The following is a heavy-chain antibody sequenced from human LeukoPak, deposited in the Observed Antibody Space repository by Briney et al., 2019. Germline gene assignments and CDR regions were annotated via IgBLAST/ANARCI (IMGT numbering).Heavy chain of an antibody. V-gene: IGHV3-23*01. CDR2: ISGSGGST. D-gene: IGHD3-22*01. Sequence: GGPLRLSCAASGFTFSSYAMSWVRQAPGKGLEWVSAISGSGGSTYYADSVKGRFTISRDNSKNTLYLQMNSLRAEDTAVYYCAHSSGYAHRPHSFDYWGQGTLVTVSS. CDR1: GFTFSSYA. CDR3: AHSSGYAHRPHSFDY. J-gene: IGHJ4*02.